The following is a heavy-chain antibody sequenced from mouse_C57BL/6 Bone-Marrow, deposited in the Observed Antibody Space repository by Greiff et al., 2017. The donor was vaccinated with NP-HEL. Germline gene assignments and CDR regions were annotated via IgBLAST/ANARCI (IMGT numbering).Heavy chain of an antibody. CDR2: IYPRSGNP. J-gene: IGHJ1*03. Sequence: VQLQQSGAELARPGASVKLSCKASGYTFTSYGISWVKQRTGQGLEWIGEIYPRSGNPYYNEKFKGKATLTADKSSSTAYMELRSLTSEDSAVYFCARWAYYSIHWYFDVWGTGTTVTVSS. V-gene: IGHV1-81*01. D-gene: IGHD2-5*01. CDR3: ARWAYYSIHWYFDV. CDR1: GYTFTSYG.